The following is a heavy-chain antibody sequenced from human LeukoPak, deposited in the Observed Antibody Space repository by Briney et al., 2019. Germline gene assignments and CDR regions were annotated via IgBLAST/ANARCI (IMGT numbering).Heavy chain of an antibody. D-gene: IGHD3-10*01. J-gene: IGHJ4*02. CDR3: ARSFEVLWFGELLPTFDY. Sequence: GGSLRLSCAASGFTFSNAWMNWVRQAPGKGLEWVSYISSSGSTIYYADSVKGRFTISRDNAKNSLYLQMNSLRAEDTAVYYCARSFEVLWFGELLPTFDYWGQGTLVTVSS. CDR1: GFTFSNAW. CDR2: ISSSGSTI. V-gene: IGHV3-48*04.